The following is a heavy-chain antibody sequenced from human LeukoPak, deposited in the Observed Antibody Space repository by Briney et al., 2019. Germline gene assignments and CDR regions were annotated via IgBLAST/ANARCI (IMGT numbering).Heavy chain of an antibody. CDR1: GGSISSYY. D-gene: IGHD2-15*01. CDR3: ARGVVAAAAVFDY. CDR2: IYYSGST. Sequence: SETLSLTCTVSGGSISSYYWSWTRQPPGKGLEWIGYIYYSGSTNYNPSLKSRVTISVDTSKNQFSLKLSSVTAADTAVYYCARGVVAAAAVFDYWGQGTLVTVSS. J-gene: IGHJ4*02. V-gene: IGHV4-59*01.